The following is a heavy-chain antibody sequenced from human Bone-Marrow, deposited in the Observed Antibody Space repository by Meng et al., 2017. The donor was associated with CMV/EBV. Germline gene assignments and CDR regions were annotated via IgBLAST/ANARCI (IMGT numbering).Heavy chain of an antibody. Sequence: GESLKISCAASGFTFSGHWMTWVRQAPGKGLEWVANIKEDGTDKKYLDSVKGRFTISRDNAKNSLSLQMNSLRAEDTAVYYCARIELYRYYYGMDVWGQGTTVTVSS. CDR3: ARIELYRYYYGMDV. D-gene: IGHD2-15*01. V-gene: IGHV3-7*01. CDR1: GFTFSGHW. J-gene: IGHJ6*02. CDR2: IKEDGTDK.